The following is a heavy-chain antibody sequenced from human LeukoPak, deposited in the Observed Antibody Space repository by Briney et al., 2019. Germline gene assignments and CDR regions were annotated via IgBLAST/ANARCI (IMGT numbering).Heavy chain of an antibody. CDR2: ISYDGSNK. CDR3: ARDWNTDYYDSSGYDY. CDR1: GFTFSSYA. Sequence: PGRSLRLSCAASGFTFSSYAMHWVRQAPGKGLEWGAVISYDGSNKYYADSVKGRFTISRDNSKNTLYLQMNSLRAEDTAVYYCARDWNTDYYDSSGYDYWGQGTLVTVSS. J-gene: IGHJ4*02. D-gene: IGHD3-22*01. V-gene: IGHV3-30-3*01.